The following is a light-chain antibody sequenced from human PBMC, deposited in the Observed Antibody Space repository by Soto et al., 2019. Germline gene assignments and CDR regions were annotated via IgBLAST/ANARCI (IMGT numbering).Light chain of an antibody. CDR1: SSDVGGSNY. Sequence: QSVLTQPASVSGSPGQSITISCTGTSSDVGGSNYVYWYQQLPGKAPKLMIYDVSDRPSGVSNRFSGSKSGNTASLTISGLQAEDEADYYCSSYTSSSLYVFGAGTKLTVL. V-gene: IGLV2-14*01. CDR2: DVS. CDR3: SSYTSSSLYV. J-gene: IGLJ1*01.